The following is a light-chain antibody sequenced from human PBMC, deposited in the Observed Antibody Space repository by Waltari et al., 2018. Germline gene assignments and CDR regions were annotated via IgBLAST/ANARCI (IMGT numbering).Light chain of an antibody. CDR3: AAWDDSLSGRV. CDR2: RNN. V-gene: IGLV1-47*01. CDR1: RSNIGSNY. Sequence: QSVLTQPPSASGTPGQRVTISCSGSRSNIGSNYVYWYQQLPGTAPKLLIYRNNQRPSGVPDGVSGSKSGTSASLAISGLRSEDEADYYCAAWDDSLSGRVFGGGTKVTVL. J-gene: IGLJ3*02.